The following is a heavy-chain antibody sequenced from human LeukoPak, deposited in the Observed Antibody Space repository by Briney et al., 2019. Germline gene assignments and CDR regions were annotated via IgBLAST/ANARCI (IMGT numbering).Heavy chain of an antibody. Sequence: ASVKVSCKTSGYSFIAYYIHWVRQAPGQRLEWMGWINPKTGDTRYAQKLRGRVTMTRDTAVSTIYLDLSGLRSDDTAVYFCARDGYRNELDYWGRGTLVTVSS. CDR2: INPKTGDT. D-gene: IGHD5-24*01. CDR3: ARDGYRNELDY. V-gene: IGHV1-2*02. CDR1: GYSFIAYY. J-gene: IGHJ4*02.